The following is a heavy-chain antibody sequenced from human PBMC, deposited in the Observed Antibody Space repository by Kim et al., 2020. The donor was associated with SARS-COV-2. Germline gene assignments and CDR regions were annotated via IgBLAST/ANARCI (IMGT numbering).Heavy chain of an antibody. J-gene: IGHJ6*02. V-gene: IGHV1-69*02. CDR3: ARRNRIAAAGTADYGMDV. CDR1: GGTFSSYT. D-gene: IGHD6-13*01. Sequence: SVKVSCKASGGTFSSYTISWVRQAPGQGLEWMGRIIPILGIANYAQKFQGRVTITADKSTSTAYMELSSLRSEDTAVYYCARRNRIAAAGTADYGMDVWGQGTTVTVSS. CDR2: IIPILGIA.